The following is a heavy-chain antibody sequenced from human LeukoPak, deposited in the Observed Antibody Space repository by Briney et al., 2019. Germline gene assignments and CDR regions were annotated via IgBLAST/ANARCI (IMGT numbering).Heavy chain of an antibody. CDR2: ISTKGDST. J-gene: IGHJ4*02. CDR3: AKGDGYNSQPDS. V-gene: IGHV3-64D*06. CDR1: GFTFSSYA. Sequence: PGGSLRLSCAASGFTFSSYAMHWVRQAPGKGLEYVSAISTKGDSTYYADSVKGRFTISRDNSKNTLCLQMSSLRPEDTAVYYCAKGDGYNSQPDSWGQGTLVTVSS. D-gene: IGHD4-23*01.